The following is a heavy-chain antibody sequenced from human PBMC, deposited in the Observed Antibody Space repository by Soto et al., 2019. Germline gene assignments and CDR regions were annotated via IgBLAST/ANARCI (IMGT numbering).Heavy chain of an antibody. D-gene: IGHD2-15*01. V-gene: IGHV3-74*01. Sequence: EVQLVESGGGLVQPGGSLRLSCAASGFTFSNYWMHWVRQAPGKGLVWVSRINSGGSSTSYADSVYGRCTVSSNNARNTRYLRMTSRSPEATAVYYCAIAYCSGGSCYSGDSFDLLGEETTVTVSS. CDR2: INSGGSST. J-gene: IGHJ3*01. CDR1: GFTFSNYW. CDR3: AIAYCSGGSCYSGDSFDL.